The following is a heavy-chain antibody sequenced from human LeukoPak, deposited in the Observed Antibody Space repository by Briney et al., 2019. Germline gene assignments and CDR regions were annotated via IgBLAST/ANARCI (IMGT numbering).Heavy chain of an antibody. CDR3: ARVYYSNSYDYWYFDL. J-gene: IGHJ2*01. D-gene: IGHD6-13*01. V-gene: IGHV4-61*02. Sequence: SETLSLTCTVSGGSISSGSYYWSWIRQPAGKGLEWIGRIYTSGSTNYNPSLKSRVTISVDTSKNQFSLKLSSVTAADTAVYYCARVYYSNSYDYWYFDLWGRGTLVTVSS. CDR2: IYTSGST. CDR1: GGSISSGSYY.